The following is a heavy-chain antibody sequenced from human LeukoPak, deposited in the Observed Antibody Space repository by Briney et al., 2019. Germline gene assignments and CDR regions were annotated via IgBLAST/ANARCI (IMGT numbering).Heavy chain of an antibody. CDR2: IYHSGST. D-gene: IGHD3-22*01. CDR1: GYSISSGYY. V-gene: IGHV4-38-2*02. CDR3: ARVWYYDSSGFGEFDY. J-gene: IGHJ4*02. Sequence: PSETLSLTCTVSGYSISSGYYWGWIRQPPGKGLEWIGSIYHSGSTYYNPSLKSRVTISVDTSKNQFSLKLSSVTAADTAVYYCARVWYYDSSGFGEFDYWGQGTLVTVSS.